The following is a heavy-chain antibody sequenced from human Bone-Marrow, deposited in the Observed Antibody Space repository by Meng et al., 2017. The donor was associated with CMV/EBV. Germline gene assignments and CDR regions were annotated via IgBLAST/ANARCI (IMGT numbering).Heavy chain of an antibody. Sequence: LTCAGYGGSFSGYYWSWIRQPPGKGLEWIGEINHSGSTNYNPSLKSRVTISVDTSKNQFSLKLSSVTAADTAVYYCARGSRLRIIDYWGQGTLVTVSS. CDR2: INHSGST. D-gene: IGHD4-17*01. CDR3: ARGSRLRIIDY. CDR1: GGSFSGYY. J-gene: IGHJ4*02. V-gene: IGHV4-34*01.